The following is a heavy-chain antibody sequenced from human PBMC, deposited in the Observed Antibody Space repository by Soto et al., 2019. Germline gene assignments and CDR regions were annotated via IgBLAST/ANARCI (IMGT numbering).Heavy chain of an antibody. D-gene: IGHD4-17*01. CDR3: ATQSPDYANRDFDY. CDR2: VNAGNENT. CDR1: GYRFTKYD. Sequence: VPLAQSGAEVKKPGASVKVSCQASGYRFTKYDIHWVRQAPGKRLEWMGWVNAGNENTKSSQKFQGRVSITWDTAASTVYMKLSSLRSEDTAVYFCATQSPDYANRDFDYWGQGTLVTVSS. J-gene: IGHJ4*02. V-gene: IGHV1-3*01.